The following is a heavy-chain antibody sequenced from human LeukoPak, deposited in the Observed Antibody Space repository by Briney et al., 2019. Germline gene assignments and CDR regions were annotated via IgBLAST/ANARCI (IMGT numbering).Heavy chain of an antibody. J-gene: IGHJ4*02. V-gene: IGHV1-18*04. CDR3: ARGTGTYFQHYFDY. CDR1: GYTFTSYG. Sequence: GASVKVSCKASGYTFTSYGISWVRQASGQGLEWMRWISAYNGNTHYAQKLQGRVTMTTDTSTSTANMELRSLRSDDTAVVYCARGTGTYFQHYFDYWGQGTLVTVSS. CDR2: ISAYNGNT. D-gene: IGHD1-26*01.